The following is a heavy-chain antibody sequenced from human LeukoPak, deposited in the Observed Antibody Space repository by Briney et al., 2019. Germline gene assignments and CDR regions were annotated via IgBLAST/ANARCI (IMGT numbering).Heavy chain of an antibody. Sequence: ASVKVSCKASGYTFTGYYMHWARQAPGQGLEWMGRINPNSGGTNYAQKFQGRVTMTRDTSISTAYMELSRLRSDDTAVYYCARGKATTVIPPLLGYWGQGTLVTVSS. D-gene: IGHD4-17*01. CDR1: GYTFTGYY. CDR2: INPNSGGT. CDR3: ARGKATTVIPPLLGY. J-gene: IGHJ4*02. V-gene: IGHV1-2*06.